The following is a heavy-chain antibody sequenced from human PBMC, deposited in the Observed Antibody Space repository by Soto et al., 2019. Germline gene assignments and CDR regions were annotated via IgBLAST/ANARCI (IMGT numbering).Heavy chain of an antibody. V-gene: IGHV3-30*02. CDR3: AKVQGSGSLPRVPSYYFDS. CDR2: SSY. Sequence: SSYYYADSVKGRFTVSRDNSKNTLFLQMDSLRTDDTAVYYCAKVQGSGSLPRVPSYYFDSWGQGTLVTVSS. J-gene: IGHJ4*02.